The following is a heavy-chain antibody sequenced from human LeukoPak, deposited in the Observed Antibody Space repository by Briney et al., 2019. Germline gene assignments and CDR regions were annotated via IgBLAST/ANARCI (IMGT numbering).Heavy chain of an antibody. CDR1: GGSIDSNS. V-gene: IGHV4-59*01. Sequence: SETLSLTCTVSGGSIDSNSWTWIRQPPGKGLEWIGYIYYSGTTNYNPSLKSRVTMSVDMSKNQFSLKLSSVTAADTAVYYCARRSSSWKNWFNPWGQGTLVTVSS. J-gene: IGHJ5*02. CDR2: IYYSGTT. D-gene: IGHD6-13*01. CDR3: ARRSSSWKNWFNP.